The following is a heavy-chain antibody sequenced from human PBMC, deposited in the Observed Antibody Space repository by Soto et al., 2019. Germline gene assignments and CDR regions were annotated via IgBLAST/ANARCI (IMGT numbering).Heavy chain of an antibody. J-gene: IGHJ4*02. CDR2: ISAYKGNT. D-gene: IGHD6-6*01. Sequence: ASVKVSCKASGFTFTNYGISWVRQAPGQGLEWMGWISAYKGNTNYAQKFQGRVAMTTDTSTSTAYLELRSLRSDDMAVYFCASRSGQLPYYFDYWGQGTQVTVSS. V-gene: IGHV1-18*03. CDR1: GFTFTNYG. CDR3: ASRSGQLPYYFDY.